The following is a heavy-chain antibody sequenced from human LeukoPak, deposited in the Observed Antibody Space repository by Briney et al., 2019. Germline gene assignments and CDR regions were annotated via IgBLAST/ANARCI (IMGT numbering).Heavy chain of an antibody. CDR2: IYTSGST. V-gene: IGHV4-4*09. D-gene: IGHD6-6*01. J-gene: IGHJ4*02. Sequence: SETLFLTCTVSGGSISSYYWSWIRQPPGKGLEWIGYIYTSGSTNYNPSLKSRVTISVDTSKNQFSLKLSSVTAADTAVYYCARQTHSSSQPFDYWGQGTLVTVSS. CDR1: GGSISSYY. CDR3: ARQTHSSSQPFDY.